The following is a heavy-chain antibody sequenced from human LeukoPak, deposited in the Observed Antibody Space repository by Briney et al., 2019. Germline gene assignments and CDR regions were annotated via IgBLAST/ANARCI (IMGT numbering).Heavy chain of an antibody. D-gene: IGHD5-12*01. CDR1: GGTFSSYA. V-gene: IGHV1-69*13. Sequence: ALVKVSCKASGGTFSSYAISWVRQAPGQGLEWKGGIIPIFGTANYAQKFQGRVTITADESTSTAYMELSSLRSEDTAVYYCARGERGYSGYELNDYWGQGTLVTVSS. CDR2: IIPIFGTA. J-gene: IGHJ4*02. CDR3: ARGERGYSGYELNDY.